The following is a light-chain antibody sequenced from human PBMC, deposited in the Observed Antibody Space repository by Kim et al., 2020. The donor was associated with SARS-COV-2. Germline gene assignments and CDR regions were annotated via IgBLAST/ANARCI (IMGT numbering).Light chain of an antibody. Sequence: SASGGDRVTSTCRASQSIGSWVAWYQQKPGKAPNLLIYKASTLESGVPLRFSGSGSGTEFTLTISSLQPDDFATYYCQQYDSFSWTFGQGTKLEI. CDR1: QSIGSW. V-gene: IGKV1-5*03. CDR3: QQYDSFSWT. CDR2: KAS. J-gene: IGKJ1*01.